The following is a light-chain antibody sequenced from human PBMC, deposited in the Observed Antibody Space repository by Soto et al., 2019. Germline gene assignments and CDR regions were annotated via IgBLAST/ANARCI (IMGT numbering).Light chain of an antibody. CDR1: QSVSNSY. V-gene: IGKV3-20*01. J-gene: IGKJ1*01. CDR3: QQYNNWWT. Sequence: IVLTQSPGTLPLSPGEISTLSFSYSQSVSNSYLAWYQHKPGRAPRLLIDGTSSRATGIPDRFSGSGSGTDFTLTISGLEPEDFAVYYCQQYNNWWTFGQGTKV. CDR2: GTS.